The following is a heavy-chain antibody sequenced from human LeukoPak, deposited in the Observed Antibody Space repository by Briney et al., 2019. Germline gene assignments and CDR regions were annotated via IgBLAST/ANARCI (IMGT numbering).Heavy chain of an antibody. CDR3: ARDYSGGKFDY. Sequence: SETLSLTCAVYGGSFSYYYWSWIRQPPGKGLEWIGEINHSGITNYNPSLKSRVTISADTSKNQFSLKLSSVTAADTAVYYCARDYSGGKFDYWGQGTLVTVSS. CDR2: INHSGIT. CDR1: GGSFSYYY. J-gene: IGHJ4*02. D-gene: IGHD1-26*01. V-gene: IGHV4-34*01.